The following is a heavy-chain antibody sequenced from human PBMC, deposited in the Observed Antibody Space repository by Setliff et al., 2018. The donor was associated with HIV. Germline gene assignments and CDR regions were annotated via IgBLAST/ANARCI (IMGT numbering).Heavy chain of an antibody. J-gene: IGHJ6*03. D-gene: IGHD3-10*01. V-gene: IGHV3-20*04. CDR3: AREGYGSGSYYLYCYYMDV. CDR2: INWNGGST. CDR1: GFTFDDYG. Sequence: GGSLRLSCAASGFTFDDYGMSWVRQAPGEGLEWVSGINWNGGSTGYADSVKGRFTISRDNAKNSLYLQMNSLRAEDTAVYYCAREGYGSGSYYLYCYYMDVWGKGTTVTVSS.